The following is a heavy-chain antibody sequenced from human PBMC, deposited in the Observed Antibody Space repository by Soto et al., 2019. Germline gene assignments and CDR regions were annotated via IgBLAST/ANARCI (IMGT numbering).Heavy chain of an antibody. Sequence: QVQLQQSGPGLVKPSQTLSLTCAISGDSVSSNSAAWNWIRQSPSIGLEWLGRTYYRSKWYNDYAVSVKSRIPINPDTSKNQFSLQLNSVTPDDTAVYYCARDRMGGWGYYYYYYGMDVWGQGTTVTVSS. J-gene: IGHJ6*02. CDR3: ARDRMGGWGYYYYYYGMDV. CDR1: GDSVSSNSAA. CDR2: TYYRSKWYN. V-gene: IGHV6-1*01. D-gene: IGHD2-21*01.